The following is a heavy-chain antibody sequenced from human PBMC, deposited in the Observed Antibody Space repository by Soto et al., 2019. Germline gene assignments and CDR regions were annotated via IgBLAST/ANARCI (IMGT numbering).Heavy chain of an antibody. CDR3: ALPGWGSGYYGMDV. J-gene: IGHJ6*02. D-gene: IGHD3-10*01. CDR1: GFTFSSYS. CDR2: ISSSSSTI. V-gene: IGHV3-48*01. Sequence: PGGSLRLSCAASGFTFSSYSMNWVRQAPGKGLEWVSYISSSSSTIYYADSVKGRFTISRDNAKNSLYLQMNSLRAEDTAVYYCALPGWGSGYYGMDVWGQGTTVTVSS.